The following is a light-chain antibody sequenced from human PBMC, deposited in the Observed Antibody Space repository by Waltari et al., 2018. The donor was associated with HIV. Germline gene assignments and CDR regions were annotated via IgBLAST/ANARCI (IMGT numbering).Light chain of an antibody. J-gene: IGLJ3*02. V-gene: IGLV2-14*01. CDR1: SSDVGGYNY. CDR3: SSYTSSSTW. CDR2: DVS. Sequence: QSALTQPASVSGSPGQSITISCTGTSSDVGGYNYVSWYQQHPGKAPKLMIYDVSKRPSGCSNRFSGSKAGNTASLTISGLQAEDEADYYCSSYTSSSTWFGGGTKLTVL.